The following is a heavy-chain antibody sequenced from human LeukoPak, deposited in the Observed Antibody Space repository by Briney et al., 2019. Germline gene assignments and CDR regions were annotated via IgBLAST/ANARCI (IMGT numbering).Heavy chain of an antibody. CDR1: GFTFDDYA. J-gene: IGHJ4*02. D-gene: IGHD6-19*01. V-gene: IGHV3-9*01. CDR2: ISWNSGSI. Sequence: GRSLRLSCAASGFTFDDYAMHWVRQAPGKGLEWVSGISWNSGSIGHADSVKGRFTISRDNAKNSLYLQMNSLRAEDTALYYCAKDMGAVAGLFDYWGQGTLVTVSS. CDR3: AKDMGAVAGLFDY.